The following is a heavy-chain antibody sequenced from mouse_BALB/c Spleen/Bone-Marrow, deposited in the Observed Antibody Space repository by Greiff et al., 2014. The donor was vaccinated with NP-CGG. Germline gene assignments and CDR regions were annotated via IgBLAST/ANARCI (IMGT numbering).Heavy chain of an antibody. CDR1: GFTFTDYF. J-gene: IGHJ2*01. CDR2: IRNKANGYTT. CDR3: ARGYYDDY. Sequence: EVQVVESGGGLVQPGGSLRLSCATSGFTFTDYFMTWVRQPPGKALEWLGFIRNKANGYTTEYSASVKGRFTISRNNSQSILYLQMNTLRAEDSATYYCARGYYDDYWGQGTTLTVSS. V-gene: IGHV7-3*02. D-gene: IGHD2-4*01.